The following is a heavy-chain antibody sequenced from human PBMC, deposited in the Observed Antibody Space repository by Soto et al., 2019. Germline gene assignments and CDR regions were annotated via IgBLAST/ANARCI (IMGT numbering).Heavy chain of an antibody. CDR1: GFTFSSYA. Sequence: QVQLVESGGGVVQPGRSLRLSCAASGFTFSSYAMHWVRQAPGKGLEWVAVISYDGSNKYYADSVKGRFTISRDHSKNTLNLQMISLRAEDTAVYYSARDLLSYNLNDFPNYGFGRAVWGQGTTVTVSS. D-gene: IGHD1-1*01. V-gene: IGHV3-30-3*01. CDR3: ARDLLSYNLNDFPNYGFGRAV. J-gene: IGHJ6*02. CDR2: ISYDGSNK.